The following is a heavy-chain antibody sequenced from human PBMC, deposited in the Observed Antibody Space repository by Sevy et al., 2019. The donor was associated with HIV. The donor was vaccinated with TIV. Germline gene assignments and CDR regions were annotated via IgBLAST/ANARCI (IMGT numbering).Heavy chain of an antibody. J-gene: IGHJ4*02. V-gene: IGHV3-33*01. D-gene: IGHD3-3*01. CDR1: GFTFSSYG. CDR2: IWYDGSSK. CDR3: ASVTYYDFWSGSHTNLDY. Sequence: GGSLRLSCAASGFTFSSYGMHWVRQAPGKGLEWVAVIWYDGSSKYYADSVKGRFTISRDNSKNTLYLQMNSLRAEDTAVYYCASVTYYDFWSGSHTNLDYWGQGTLVTVSS.